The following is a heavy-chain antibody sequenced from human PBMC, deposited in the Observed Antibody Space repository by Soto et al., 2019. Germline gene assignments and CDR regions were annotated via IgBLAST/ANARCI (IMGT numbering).Heavy chain of an antibody. CDR3: AKDWGSGYFSSTSCDINNWFDP. V-gene: IGHV3-23*01. CDR2: ISGSGGST. D-gene: IGHD2-2*01. Sequence: GGSLRLSCAASGFTFSSYAMSWVRQAPGKGLEWVSAISGSGGSTYYADSVKGRFTISRDNSKNTLYLQMNSLRAEDTAVYYCAKDWGSGYFSSTSCDINNWFDPWGQGTLVTVSS. J-gene: IGHJ5*02. CDR1: GFTFSSYA.